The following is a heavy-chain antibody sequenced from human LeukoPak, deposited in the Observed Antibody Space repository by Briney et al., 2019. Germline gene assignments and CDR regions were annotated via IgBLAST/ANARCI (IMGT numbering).Heavy chain of an antibody. CDR2: TYYKSKWYN. D-gene: IGHD4-17*01. CDR3: ARGRGTYGLFDY. V-gene: IGHV6-1*01. Sequence: SQTLSLTCAISGDIVSTNRAAWNWIRQSPSRGLEWLGRTYYKSKWYNDNAVSVKSRITINPDTSKNQFSLQLSSVTPEDTAVYYCARGRGTYGLFDYWGQGTLVTVSS. CDR1: GDIVSTNRAA. J-gene: IGHJ4*02.